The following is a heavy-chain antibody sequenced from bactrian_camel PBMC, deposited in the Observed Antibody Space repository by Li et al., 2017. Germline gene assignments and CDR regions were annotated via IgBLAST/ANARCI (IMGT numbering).Heavy chain of an antibody. J-gene: IGHJ4*01. Sequence: HVQLVESGGGSVQTGATLRLTCTASGFSFDKTEMGWFRQAPGKDCEFISGIKSDGSTWYADSVKGRFTISRDNAKNTVYLQMNSLKPEDTGVYYCAPDLPSCGSWLGEHPYDYTYLGQGTQVTVS. D-gene: IGHD6*01. CDR1: GFSFDKTE. CDR3: APDLPSCGSWLGEHPYDYTY. CDR2: IKSDGST. V-gene: IGHV3S60*01.